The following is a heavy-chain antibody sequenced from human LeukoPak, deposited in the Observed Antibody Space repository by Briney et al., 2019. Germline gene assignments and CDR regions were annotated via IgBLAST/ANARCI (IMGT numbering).Heavy chain of an antibody. D-gene: IGHD2-2*01. J-gene: IGHJ4*02. V-gene: IGHV5-51*01. Sequence: KDGESLKISCKGPGYTFSNFWIAWVRQMPGKGLEWMGSIYPGDSDTRYRPSFQGQVTISADKSIATAFLQWSSLKASDTAIYFCARLADSTCWGQGTLVTVSS. CDR3: ARLADSTC. CDR2: IYPGDSDT. CDR1: GYTFSNFW.